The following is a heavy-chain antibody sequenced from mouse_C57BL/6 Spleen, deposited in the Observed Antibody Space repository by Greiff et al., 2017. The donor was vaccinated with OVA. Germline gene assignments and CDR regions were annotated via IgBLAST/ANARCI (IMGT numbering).Heavy chain of an antibody. D-gene: IGHD1-1*01. V-gene: IGHV14-4*01. CDR2: IDPENGDT. Sequence: VQLQQSGAELVRPGASVKLSCTASGFNIKDDYMHWVKQRPEQGLEWIGWIDPENGDTEYASKFQGKATITADTSSNTAYLQLSSLTSEDTAVYYCTKSTPIYYYGSDYFDYWGQGTTLTVSS. CDR3: TKSTPIYYYGSDYFDY. CDR1: GFNIKDDY. J-gene: IGHJ2*01.